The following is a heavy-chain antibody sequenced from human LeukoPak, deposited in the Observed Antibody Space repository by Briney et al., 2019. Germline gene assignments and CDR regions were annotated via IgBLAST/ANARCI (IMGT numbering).Heavy chain of an antibody. D-gene: IGHD3-22*01. CDR2: ISGSGGST. CDR3: AKAIVVGISGNAFES. CDR1: GFTFSSYG. J-gene: IGHJ3*02. Sequence: GGTLRLSCAASGFTFSSYGMSWVRQAPGKGLEWVSAISGSGGSTYYADSVKGRFTISRDNSKNSLYLQTNSLRAEDTADHYWAKAIVVGISGNAFESWGQGTMVTVSS. V-gene: IGHV3-23*01.